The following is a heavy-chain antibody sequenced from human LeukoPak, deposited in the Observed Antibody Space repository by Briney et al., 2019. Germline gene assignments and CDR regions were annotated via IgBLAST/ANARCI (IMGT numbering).Heavy chain of an antibody. V-gene: IGHV4-38-2*02. Sequence: PSETLSLTCNVSGYSISSGYYWAWIWQAPGKGLEWIGSIYHSGYTHYNPSLKGRVPISVDTSRHDFSLKLSSVAAADTSISYCPRDMNPTHYFDYWGQGTLVTVSS. CDR1: GYSISSGYY. D-gene: IGHD3-16*01. J-gene: IGHJ4*02. CDR3: PRDMNPTHYFDY. CDR2: IYHSGYT.